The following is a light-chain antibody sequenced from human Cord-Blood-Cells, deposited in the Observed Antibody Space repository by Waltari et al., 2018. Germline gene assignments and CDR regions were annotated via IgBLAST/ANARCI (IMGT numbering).Light chain of an antibody. CDR3: QQSNSFPIT. Sequence: DIQMTQSPSSVSASVGDRVTITCRASQGISSWLAWYQKKPGKAPKLLIYAESSLQSGVPQRFSGSGSGTECTLTISSLQQEDFATYYCQQSNSFPITFGQGTRLEIK. CDR2: AES. V-gene: IGKV1-12*01. J-gene: IGKJ5*01. CDR1: QGISSW.